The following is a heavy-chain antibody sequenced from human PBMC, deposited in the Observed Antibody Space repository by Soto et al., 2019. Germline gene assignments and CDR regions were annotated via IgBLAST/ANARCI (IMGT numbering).Heavy chain of an antibody. CDR2: ISNIGGNT. CDR1: GFTFSSYV. D-gene: IGHD2-2*01. Sequence: EVQLLESGGGLVQPGGSLRLSCAASGFTFSSYVMSWVRRAPGKGLEWVSAISNIGGNTYYADSVKGRFTISRDNSKNTLYLQMNSLRVEDTAVYYCASRYCSSTSCGPGLFDSWGQGTLVTVSS. CDR3: ASRYCSSTSCGPGLFDS. J-gene: IGHJ4*02. V-gene: IGHV3-23*01.